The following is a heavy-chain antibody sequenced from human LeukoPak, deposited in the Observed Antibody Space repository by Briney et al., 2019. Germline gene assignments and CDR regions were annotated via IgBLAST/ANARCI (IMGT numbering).Heavy chain of an antibody. CDR3: ARSTFSAGLQH. Sequence: SETLSLTCTFSGGSISSYYWIWIRQPPGKGQEWMGDIYYSWSTNYYPSLKSQVTISVDTSKTRLSLKVSSVTAAATALYYFARSTFSAGLQHWGQGTLVTVSS. CDR2: IYYSWST. CDR1: GGSISSYY. J-gene: IGHJ1*01. V-gene: IGHV4-59*01. D-gene: IGHD2-2*01.